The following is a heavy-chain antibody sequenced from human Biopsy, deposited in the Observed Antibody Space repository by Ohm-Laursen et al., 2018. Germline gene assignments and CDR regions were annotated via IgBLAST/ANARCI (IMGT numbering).Heavy chain of an antibody. CDR2: INQSGRT. Sequence: SDTLSLTCPVSGGSVSSGGFYWSWIRQHPGKGLEWIGQINQSGRTNYNPSLKSRVNISADKSNNQFSLKLTSVTSADTAVYFCGNEVHSRDYWGLGALVTVSS. D-gene: IGHD3-22*01. J-gene: IGHJ4*02. V-gene: IGHV4-61*08. CDR1: GGSVSSGGFY. CDR3: GNEVHSRDY.